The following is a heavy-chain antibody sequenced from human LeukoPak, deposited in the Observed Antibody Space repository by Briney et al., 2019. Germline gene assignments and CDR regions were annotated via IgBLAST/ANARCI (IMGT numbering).Heavy chain of an antibody. CDR3: AKDEERAFDI. CDR1: GFTFSSYG. V-gene: IGHV3-30*18. Sequence: PGGSLRLSCAASGFTFSSYGMHWVRQAPGKGLEWVAVISYDGSNKYYADSVKGRFTISRDNSKNTLYLQMNSLRAEDTAVYYCAKDEERAFDIWGQGTMVTVSS. D-gene: IGHD5-24*01. J-gene: IGHJ3*02. CDR2: ISYDGSNK.